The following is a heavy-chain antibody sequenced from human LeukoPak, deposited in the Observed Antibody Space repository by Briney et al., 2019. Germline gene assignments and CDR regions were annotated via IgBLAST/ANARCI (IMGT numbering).Heavy chain of an antibody. CDR3: ARVDLSVAANKFDY. CDR1: GGSISSISYY. J-gene: IGHJ4*02. Sequence: TPSETLSLTCTVSGGSISSISYYWAWIRQPPGKGLEWIGSVYYSGTTYYSPSLKSRLTISGDTSKNQVSLNLNSVTAADTAVYYCARVDLSVAANKFDYWGQGTLVSVSS. CDR2: VYYSGTT. D-gene: IGHD6-19*01. V-gene: IGHV4-39*07.